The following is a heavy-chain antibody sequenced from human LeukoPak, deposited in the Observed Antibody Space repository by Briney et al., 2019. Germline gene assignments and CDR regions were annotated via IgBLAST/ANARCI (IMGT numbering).Heavy chain of an antibody. CDR2: IYTSGST. J-gene: IGHJ3*02. Sequence: SETLSLTCTVSGGSISSYYWSWIRQPAGKGLEWIGRIYTSGSTNYNPSLKSRVTMSVDASKNQFSLKLSSVTAADTAVYYCARGGSTMIATDRLFDIWGQGTMVTVSS. V-gene: IGHV4-4*07. CDR1: GGSISSYY. D-gene: IGHD3-22*01. CDR3: ARGGSTMIATDRLFDI.